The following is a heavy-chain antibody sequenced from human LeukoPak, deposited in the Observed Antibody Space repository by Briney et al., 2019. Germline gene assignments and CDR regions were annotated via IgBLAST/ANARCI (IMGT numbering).Heavy chain of an antibody. J-gene: IGHJ4*02. CDR2: INQDGREK. Sequence: GGSLRLSCAVSGFTFSSYWMTWVRQAPGKGPQWVANINQDGREKYYMGSMKGRLNISRDNTENSVFLQLTSLRPEDTGIYFCAKGRDYGDYWGQGTLVAVSS. CDR3: AKGRDYGDY. CDR1: GFTFSSYW. V-gene: IGHV3-7*01.